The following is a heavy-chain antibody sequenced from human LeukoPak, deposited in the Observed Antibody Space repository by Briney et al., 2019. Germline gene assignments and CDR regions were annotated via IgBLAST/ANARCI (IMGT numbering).Heavy chain of an antibody. Sequence: PGGTLRLSCAASGFTFSSYWMHWVRHAPGKGLVWVSRINSDGSSTSYADSVKGRFTISRDNAKNTLYLQMNSLRAEDTGVYYCARGFYGPYDYWGQGTLVTVSS. CDR1: GFTFSSYW. J-gene: IGHJ4*02. CDR3: ARGFYGPYDY. CDR2: INSDGSST. D-gene: IGHD3-10*01. V-gene: IGHV3-74*01.